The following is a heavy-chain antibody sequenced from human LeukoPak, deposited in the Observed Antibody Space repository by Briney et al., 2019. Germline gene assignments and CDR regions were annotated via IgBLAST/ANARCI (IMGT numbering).Heavy chain of an antibody. D-gene: IGHD3-22*01. J-gene: IGHJ4*02. CDR1: GYSSTSYW. CDR2: IYPGDSDT. V-gene: IGHV5-51*01. CDR3: ARHPHVPFTMIVPDY. Sequence: GESLKIPSKGSGYSSTSYWTVCVRQMAGKSLEWMGIIYPGDSDTKYSASFQGQVTISADKSISTAYLQWSSLKASDTVMYYCARHPHVPFTMIVPDYWGQGTLVTVSS.